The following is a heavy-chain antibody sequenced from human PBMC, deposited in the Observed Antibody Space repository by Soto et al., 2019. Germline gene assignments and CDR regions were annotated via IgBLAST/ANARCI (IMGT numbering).Heavy chain of an antibody. D-gene: IGHD3-22*01. J-gene: IGHJ4*02. CDR3: ARRASDYYDSSGYYNY. Sequence: GGSLRLSCAASGFTFSSYSMNWVRQAPGKGLEWVSYISSSSSTIYYADSVKGRFAISRDNAKNSLYLQMNSLRDEDTAVYYCARRASDYYDSSGYYNYWGQGTLVTVSS. CDR2: ISSSSSTI. V-gene: IGHV3-48*02. CDR1: GFTFSSYS.